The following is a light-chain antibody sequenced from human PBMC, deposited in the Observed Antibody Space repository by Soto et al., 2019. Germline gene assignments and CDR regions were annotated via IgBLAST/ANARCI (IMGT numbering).Light chain of an antibody. CDR1: QTISAF. V-gene: IGKV1-39*01. CDR2: TAS. J-gene: IGKJ4*01. Sequence: DVQMTQSPAALSASERDTVIITCRASQTISAFLNWYQQIAGKAPKLLIYTASTLQTGVPSRFSGSGSGTDFTLTISSLQPEDFATYYCQQSFSPLTFGGGTPQLTFGGGTKVDI. CDR3: QQSFSPLTFGGGTPQLT.